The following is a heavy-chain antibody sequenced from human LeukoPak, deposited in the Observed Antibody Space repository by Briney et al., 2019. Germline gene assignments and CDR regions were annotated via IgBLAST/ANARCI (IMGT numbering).Heavy chain of an antibody. J-gene: IGHJ4*02. D-gene: IGHD3-16*01. CDR1: GGSISPYY. Sequence: SETLSLTCSVSGGSISPYYWSWIRQPPGKGLEWVAYIYHSGTTTYNPSLRSRVTISVDTSKNQFSLMLDSVTAADTAVYYCARHGGSYFLYWGQGTLVTVSS. CDR2: IYHSGTT. V-gene: IGHV4-59*08. CDR3: ARHGGSYFLY.